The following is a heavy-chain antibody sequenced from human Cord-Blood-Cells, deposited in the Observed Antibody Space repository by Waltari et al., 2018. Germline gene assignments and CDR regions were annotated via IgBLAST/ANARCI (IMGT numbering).Heavy chain of an antibody. Sequence: QLQLQESGPGLVKPSETLSLTCTVSGGSISSSSYYWGWIRQPPGKGLEWIGSIYYSGSTNYNPALKSRVTISVDTSKNQCAVKLSSVNAADTAVYYCARPPGASSWYYFDYWGQGTLVTVSS. CDR1: GGSISSSSYY. CDR2: IYYSGST. CDR3: ARPPGASSWYYFDY. D-gene: IGHD6-13*01. V-gene: IGHV4-39*01. J-gene: IGHJ4*02.